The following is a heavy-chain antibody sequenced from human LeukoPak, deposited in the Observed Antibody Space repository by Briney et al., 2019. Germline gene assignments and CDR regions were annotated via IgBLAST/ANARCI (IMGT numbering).Heavy chain of an antibody. V-gene: IGHV4-4*02. J-gene: IGHJ4*02. CDR3: ARGHWAGDGYYFDY. D-gene: IGHD5-24*01. CDR1: GGSISSTNL. Sequence: SETLSLTCAVSGGSISSTNLRSWVRQPPGKGLEWIGEIYHSGSTNYNPSLKSRVTISVDKSKNQFSLKLSSVTAADTAVYYCARGHWAGDGYYFDYWGQGTLVTVSS. CDR2: IYHSGST.